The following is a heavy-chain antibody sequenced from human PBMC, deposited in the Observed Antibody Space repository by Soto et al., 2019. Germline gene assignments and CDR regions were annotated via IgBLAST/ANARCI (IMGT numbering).Heavy chain of an antibody. CDR2: IYHSGST. Sequence: SETLSLTCAVSGGSISTSNWWSWVRQPPGKGLEWIGEIYHSGSTNYNPSLKSRATISVDKSKNQFSLKLSSVTAADTAVYYCARVLEVSSYYYGMDVWGQGTTVTVSS. CDR3: ARVLEVSSYYYGMDV. V-gene: IGHV4-4*02. J-gene: IGHJ6*02. CDR1: GGSISTSNW.